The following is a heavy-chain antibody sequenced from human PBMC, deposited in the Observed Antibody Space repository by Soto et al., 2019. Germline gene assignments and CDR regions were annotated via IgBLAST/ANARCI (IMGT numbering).Heavy chain of an antibody. CDR1: GGTFSSYA. Sequence: SVKVSCKASGGTFSSYAISWVRQAPGQGLEWMGGIIPIFGTANYAQKFQGRVTITADESTSTAYMELSSLRSEDTAVYYCARDRGYCTNGVCYYFDYWGQGTLVTVS. CDR2: IIPIFGTA. J-gene: IGHJ4*02. D-gene: IGHD2-8*01. CDR3: ARDRGYCTNGVCYYFDY. V-gene: IGHV1-69*13.